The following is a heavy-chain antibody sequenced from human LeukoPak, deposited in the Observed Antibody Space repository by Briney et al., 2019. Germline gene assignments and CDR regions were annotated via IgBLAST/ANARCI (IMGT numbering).Heavy chain of an antibody. Sequence: SQTLSLTXTVSGGSINSGDYYWNWIRQPPGKGLEWIGYIYYSGNTYYNPSLKTRVTISVDTSKNQFSLKLSSVTAADTAVYYCARRGKWLQLFDPWGQGTLVTVSS. J-gene: IGHJ5*02. CDR3: ARRGKWLQLFDP. CDR1: GGSINSGDYY. CDR2: IYYSGNT. D-gene: IGHD3-22*01. V-gene: IGHV4-30-4*08.